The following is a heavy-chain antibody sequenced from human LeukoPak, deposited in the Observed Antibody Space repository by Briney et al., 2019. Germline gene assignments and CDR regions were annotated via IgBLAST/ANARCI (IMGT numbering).Heavy chain of an antibody. J-gene: IGHJ3*02. V-gene: IGHV3-23*01. CDR2: ISGSGGST. CDR3: AKDGVWSFDI. CDR1: GFTFSSYA. Sequence: GGSLTLSCAASGFTFSSYAMSWVRQAPGKGLEWVSSISGSGGSTYYTDSVKGRFTISRDNSKNTLYLQMNSLRAEDTAVYYCAKDGVWSFDIWGQGTMVTVSS. D-gene: IGHD2-8*01.